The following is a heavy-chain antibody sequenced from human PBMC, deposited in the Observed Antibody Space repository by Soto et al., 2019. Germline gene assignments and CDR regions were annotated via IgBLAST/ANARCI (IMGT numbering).Heavy chain of an antibody. V-gene: IGHV1-69*08. CDR1: GGTFSSYT. CDR3: ARDKRLAVAGTSYSHYGMDV. J-gene: IGHJ6*02. Sequence: QVQLVQSGAEEKKPGSSVKVSCKASGGTFSSYTISWVRQAHGQGLEWMGRIIPILGIANYAQKFQGRVTITADKSTSTTYMELSSLSSEDTAVYYCARDKRLAVAGTSYSHYGMDVWAQGTTVTVSS. CDR2: IIPILGIA. D-gene: IGHD6-19*01.